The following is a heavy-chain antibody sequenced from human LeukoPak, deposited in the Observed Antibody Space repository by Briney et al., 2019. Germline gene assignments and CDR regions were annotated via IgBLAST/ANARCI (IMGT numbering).Heavy chain of an antibody. CDR1: GGTFSSYA. V-gene: IGHV1-69*04. CDR3: ARERRGTGFDY. D-gene: IGHD3-10*01. CDR2: IIPILGIA. J-gene: IGHJ4*02. Sequence: SVKVSCKASGGTFSSYAISWVRQAPGQGLEWMGRIIPILGIANYAQKFQGRVTITADKSTSTAYMELSSLRSEDTAVYYCARERRGTGFDYWGQGTLVTVSS.